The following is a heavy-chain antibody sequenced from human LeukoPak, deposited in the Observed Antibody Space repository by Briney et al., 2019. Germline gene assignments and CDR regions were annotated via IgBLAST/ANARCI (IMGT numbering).Heavy chain of an antibody. D-gene: IGHD5-12*01. V-gene: IGHV1-18*01. J-gene: IGHJ4*02. Sequence: ASVKLSCKASGYTFTSYGISWVRQAPGQGLEWMGWISAYNGNTNYAQKLQGRVTMTTDTSTSAAYMELRSLRSDDTAVYYCARAVVLYSGYDFGYWGQGTLVTVSS. CDR2: ISAYNGNT. CDR1: GYTFTSYG. CDR3: ARAVVLYSGYDFGY.